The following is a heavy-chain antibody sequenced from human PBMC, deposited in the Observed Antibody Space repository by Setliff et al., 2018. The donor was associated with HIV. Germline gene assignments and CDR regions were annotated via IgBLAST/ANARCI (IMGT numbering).Heavy chain of an antibody. D-gene: IGHD3-10*01. J-gene: IGHJ6*02. CDR2: IYYSGST. V-gene: IGHV4-61*01. CDR1: GGSISSGSYY. CDR3: AGFGELLDYYYGMDV. Sequence: SETLSLTCTVSGGSISSGSYYWSWIRQPPGKGLEWIGYIYYSGSTKHNPSLKSRVTISLDTSKNQFSLKLSSVIAADTAVYYCAGFGELLDYYYGMDVWGQGTTVTVSS.